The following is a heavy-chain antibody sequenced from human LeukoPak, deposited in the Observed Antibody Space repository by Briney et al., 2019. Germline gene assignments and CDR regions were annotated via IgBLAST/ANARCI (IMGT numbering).Heavy chain of an antibody. D-gene: IGHD4-17*01. CDR3: ARVDGAPSYYYYYGMDV. J-gene: IGHJ6*02. CDR1: GGTFSSYA. V-gene: IGHV1-69*04. CDR2: IIPILGIA. Sequence: SVKVSCKASGGTFSSYAISWVRQAPGQGLEWMGRIIPILGIANYAQKFQGRVTITADKSTSTAYMELSSLRSEDTAVYYCARVDGAPSYYYYYGMDVWGQGTTVTVSS.